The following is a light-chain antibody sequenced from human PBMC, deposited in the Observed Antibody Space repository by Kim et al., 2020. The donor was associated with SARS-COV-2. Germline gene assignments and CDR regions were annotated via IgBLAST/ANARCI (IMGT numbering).Light chain of an antibody. CDR2: GAS. V-gene: IGKV1-39*01. CDR1: QYISKF. J-gene: IGKJ1*01. CDR3: QQSYGTPPT. Sequence: DIQMTQSPSSLSASVGDRVTITCRASQYISKFFNWYQQKPGEAPTLLIYGASRLQSGVPLRFSGSGYGTDFTLTISSLQPEDSATYYCQQSYGTPPTFGQGTKLEIK.